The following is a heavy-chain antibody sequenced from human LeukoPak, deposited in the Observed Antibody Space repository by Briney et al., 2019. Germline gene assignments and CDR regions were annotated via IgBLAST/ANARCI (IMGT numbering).Heavy chain of an antibody. Sequence: GGTLRLSCAASGFTFSSYGMSWVRQAPGKGLEWVSAISGSGGSTYYADSVKGRFTISRDNSKNTLYLQMNSLRAEDTAVYYCAREPAVAGTFKFYYYYYYMDVWGKGTTVTISS. D-gene: IGHD6-19*01. CDR3: AREPAVAGTFKFYYYYYYMDV. CDR2: ISGSGGST. CDR1: GFTFSSYG. J-gene: IGHJ6*03. V-gene: IGHV3-23*01.